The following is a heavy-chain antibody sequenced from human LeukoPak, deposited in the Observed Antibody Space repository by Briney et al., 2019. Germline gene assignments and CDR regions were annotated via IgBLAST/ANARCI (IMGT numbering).Heavy chain of an antibody. D-gene: IGHD4-23*01. Sequence: GSSVKVSCKASGGTFSSYAISWVRQAPGQGLEWMGGIIPIFGTANYAQKFQGRVTITADESTSTAYMELSSLRSEDTAVYYCARGDLTTVVTGWFDPWGQGTLVTVSS. CDR3: ARGDLTTVVTGWFDP. V-gene: IGHV1-69*01. CDR1: GGTFSSYA. CDR2: IIPIFGTA. J-gene: IGHJ5*02.